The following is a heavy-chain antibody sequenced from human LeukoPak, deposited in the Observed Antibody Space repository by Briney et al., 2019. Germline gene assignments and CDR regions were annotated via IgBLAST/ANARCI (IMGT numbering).Heavy chain of an antibody. D-gene: IGHD6-19*01. Sequence: ASVKVSCKVSGYTLTELSMHWVRQAPGKGLEWMGGFDPEDGETIYAQKFQGRVTMTEGTSTDTAYMELRSLRSDDTAVYYCARDIVVAVAAPDAFDIWGQGTMVTVSS. CDR2: FDPEDGET. J-gene: IGHJ3*02. V-gene: IGHV1-24*01. CDR1: GYTLTELS. CDR3: ARDIVVAVAAPDAFDI.